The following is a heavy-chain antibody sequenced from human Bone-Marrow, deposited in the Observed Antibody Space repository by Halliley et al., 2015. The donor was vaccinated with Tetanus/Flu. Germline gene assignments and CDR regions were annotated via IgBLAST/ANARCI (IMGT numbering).Heavy chain of an antibody. CDR2: IRVSHGNT. Sequence: GWIRVSHGNTVFAQKVQGRVTRTTDTSTRTVYMERRSLRSDDTAVYYCARGDNYGSGSAEYWGQGTLVTVAS. D-gene: IGHD3-10*01. J-gene: IGHJ4*02. V-gene: IGHV1-18*01. CDR3: ARGDNYGSGSAEY.